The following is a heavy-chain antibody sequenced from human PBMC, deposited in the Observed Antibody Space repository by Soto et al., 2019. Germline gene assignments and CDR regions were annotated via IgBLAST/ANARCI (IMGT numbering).Heavy chain of an antibody. J-gene: IGHJ6*02. CDR3: ARGIRTYYDLGKGYYYGMDV. D-gene: IGHD3-3*01. CDR1: GGTFSSYA. V-gene: IGHV1-69*12. CDR2: IIPIFGTA. Sequence: QVQLVQSGAEVKKPGSSVKVSCKASGGTFSSYAISWVRQAPGQGLEWMGGIIPIFGTANYAQKFQGRVTITADESTSTAYMELSSLRSEDTAGYYCARGIRTYYDLGKGYYYGMDVWGQGTTVTVSS.